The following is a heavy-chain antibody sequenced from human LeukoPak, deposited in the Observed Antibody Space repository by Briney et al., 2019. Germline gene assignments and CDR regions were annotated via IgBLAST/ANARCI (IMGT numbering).Heavy chain of an antibody. V-gene: IGHV3-23*01. D-gene: IGHD1-26*01. CDR2: ISASAGTT. CDR1: GFTFSGYA. CDR3: AKDPASYGYYFDY. Sequence: PGGSLRLSCAASGFTFSGYAMSWVRQAPGKGLEWVSSISASAGTTYYADSVKGRFTISRDNSKNTLDLQMNSLRAEDTAVYYCAKDPASYGYYFDYWGQGTLVTVSS. J-gene: IGHJ4*02.